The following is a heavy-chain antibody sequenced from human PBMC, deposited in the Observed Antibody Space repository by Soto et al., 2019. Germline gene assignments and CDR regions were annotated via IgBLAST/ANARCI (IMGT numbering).Heavy chain of an antibody. CDR3: AVSSIAARPAYYGMDV. Sequence: PGWSLRLSCAASGFTVSSNYMSWVRQAPGKGLEWVSVIYSGGSTYYADSVKGRFTISRDNSKNTLYLQMNSLRAEDTAVYYCAVSSIAARPAYYGMDVWGQGTTVTVSS. J-gene: IGHJ6*02. V-gene: IGHV3-53*01. CDR1: GFTVSSNY. D-gene: IGHD6-6*01. CDR2: IYSGGST.